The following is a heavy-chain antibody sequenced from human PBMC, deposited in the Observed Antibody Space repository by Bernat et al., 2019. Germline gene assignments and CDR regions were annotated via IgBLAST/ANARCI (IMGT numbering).Heavy chain of an antibody. CDR3: AKCPIRPTEFDY. CDR2: ISVSGGIT. Sequence: EVQLLESGGGLVQPGGSLRLSCAASGFTFSSYAMSWVRQAPGKGLGWVSAISVSGGITNYGDTVKGRFTISRDNSKNKLYLQMNSLRAEDTAVYYCAKCPIRPTEFDYWGQGTLVTVSS. V-gene: IGHV3-23*01. CDR1: GFTFSSYA. J-gene: IGHJ4*02.